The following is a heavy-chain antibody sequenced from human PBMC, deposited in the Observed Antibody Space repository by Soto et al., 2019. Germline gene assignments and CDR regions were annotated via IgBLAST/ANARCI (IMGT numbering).Heavy chain of an antibody. V-gene: IGHV4-59*08. J-gene: IGHJ4*02. D-gene: IGHD5-18*01. CDR1: GGSISSYY. CDR3: ARRYGSCFDY. Sequence: PSETLSLTCTVSGGSISSYYWSWIRQPPGKGLEWIGYIYYSGSTNYNPSLKSRVTISVDTSKNQFSLKLSSVTAADTAVYSCARRYGSCFDYWGQGTLVTVPS. CDR2: IYYSGST.